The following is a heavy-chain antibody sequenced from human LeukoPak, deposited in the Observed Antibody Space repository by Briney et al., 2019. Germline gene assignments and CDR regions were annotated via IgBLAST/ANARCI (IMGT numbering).Heavy chain of an antibody. CDR1: GGFISSGYYY. Sequence: SQTLSLTCTVSGGFISSGYYYWTWIRQPAGKALEWIGRIYTSGNTNYKPSLESRVTISLDTSKNQFSLQLNSVTPEDTALYYCARGGLVRGTINSLIGFDVWGRGIMVTVSS. J-gene: IGHJ3*01. CDR3: ARGGLVRGTINSLIGFDV. CDR2: IYTSGNT. D-gene: IGHD3-10*01. V-gene: IGHV4-61*02.